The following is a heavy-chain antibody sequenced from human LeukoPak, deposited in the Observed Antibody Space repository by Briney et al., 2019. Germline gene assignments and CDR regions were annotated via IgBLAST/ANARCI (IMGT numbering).Heavy chain of an antibody. CDR3: ARGRHCGGDCYYYYYYYMDV. J-gene: IGHJ6*03. CDR2: MNPNSGNT. D-gene: IGHD2-21*02. CDR1: GYTFTCYD. V-gene: IGHV1-8*01. Sequence: ASVKVSCKASGYTFTCYDINWVRQATGQGLEWMGWMNPNSGNTGYAQKFQGRVTMTRNTSISTAYMELSSLRSEDTAVYYCARGRHCGGDCYYYYYYYMDVWGKGTTVTISS.